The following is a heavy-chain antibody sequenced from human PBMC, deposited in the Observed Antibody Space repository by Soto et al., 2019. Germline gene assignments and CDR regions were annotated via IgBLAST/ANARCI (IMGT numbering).Heavy chain of an antibody. CDR3: ARSLLSGSYRIDNWFDP. D-gene: IGHD1-26*01. J-gene: IGHJ5*02. CDR1: GYTFTSYY. V-gene: IGHV1-46*01. CDR2: INPSGGST. Sequence: ASVKGSCKASGYTFTSYYMHWVRQAPGQGLEWMGIINPSGGSTSYAQKFQGRVTMTRDTSTSTVYMELSSLRSEDTAVYYCARSLLSGSYRIDNWFDPWGQGTLVTVSS.